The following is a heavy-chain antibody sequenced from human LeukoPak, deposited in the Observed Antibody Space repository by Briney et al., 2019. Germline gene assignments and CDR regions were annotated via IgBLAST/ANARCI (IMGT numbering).Heavy chain of an antibody. CDR3: ARDDAAAAGKDY. D-gene: IGHD6-13*01. J-gene: IGHJ4*02. CDR1: GFTFSSYS. CDR2: IGISTSTI. V-gene: IGHV3-48*02. Sequence: PGGSLRLSCAASGFTFSSYSMSWVRQAPGKGLEWGSYIGISTSTIYYADSVKGRFTISRDNAKNSLYLQMNSLRDEDTAVYYCARDDAAAAGKDYWGQGTLVTVSS.